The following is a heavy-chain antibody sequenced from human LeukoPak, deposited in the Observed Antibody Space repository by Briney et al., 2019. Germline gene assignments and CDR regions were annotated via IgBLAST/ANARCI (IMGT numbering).Heavy chain of an antibody. J-gene: IGHJ4*02. D-gene: IGHD3-22*01. Sequence: PGGSLRLSXAASGFTFSSYSMNWVRQAPGKGLEWVSSISSSSSYIYYADSVKGRFTISRDNAKNSLYLQMNSLRAEDTAVYYCARDTGVVITTGGDYWGQGTLVTVSS. CDR3: ARDTGVVITTGGDY. CDR1: GFTFSSYS. V-gene: IGHV3-21*01. CDR2: ISSSSSYI.